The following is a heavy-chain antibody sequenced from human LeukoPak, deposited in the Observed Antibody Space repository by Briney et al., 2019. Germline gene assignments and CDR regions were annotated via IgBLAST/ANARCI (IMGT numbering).Heavy chain of an antibody. D-gene: IGHD6-19*01. Sequence: GGSLRLSCAASGFTFSSYGMHWVRQAPGKGLEWVAFIRYDGSNKYYADSVKGRFTISRDNSKNTLYLQMNSLRAEDTAVYYCAKKGYSSGWNRDPNDAFDIWGQGTMVTVSS. J-gene: IGHJ3*02. CDR3: AKKGYSSGWNRDPNDAFDI. CDR2: IRYDGSNK. CDR1: GFTFSSYG. V-gene: IGHV3-30*02.